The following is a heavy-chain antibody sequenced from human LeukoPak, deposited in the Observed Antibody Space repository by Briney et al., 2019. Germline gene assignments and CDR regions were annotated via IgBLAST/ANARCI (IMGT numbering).Heavy chain of an antibody. V-gene: IGHV4-4*07. CDR2: TSSSGST. Sequence: SETLSLTCTVSGGSISNYYWSWIRQPAGRGLEWIGRTSSSGSTNYNPSLRSRVTMSVDTSTNQFSLKLTSVTAADTAVFYCARSAVNTADFDYWGQGTLVTVSS. D-gene: IGHD2/OR15-2a*01. J-gene: IGHJ4*02. CDR3: ARSAVNTADFDY. CDR1: GGSISNYY.